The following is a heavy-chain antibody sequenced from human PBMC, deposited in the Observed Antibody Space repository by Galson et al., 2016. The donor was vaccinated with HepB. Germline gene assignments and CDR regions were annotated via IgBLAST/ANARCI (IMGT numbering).Heavy chain of an antibody. J-gene: IGHJ4*02. D-gene: IGHD2-8*01. CDR1: GYSFTTYD. CDR2: MNPNSGYT. Sequence: SVKVSCKASGYSFTTYDINWVRQAPGQGLEWLGWMNPNSGYTGYAQKFRGRVTMTRNISISTAYMEVISLRSEDTAVYYCARGGIFDSRTILYGMGVWGQGALVTVSS. CDR3: ARGGIFDSRTILYGMGV. V-gene: IGHV1-8*01.